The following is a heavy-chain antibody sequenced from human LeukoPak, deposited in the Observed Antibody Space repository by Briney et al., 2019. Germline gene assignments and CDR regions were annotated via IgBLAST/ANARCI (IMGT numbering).Heavy chain of an antibody. CDR1: GFTFSSYS. V-gene: IGHV3-21*01. CDR3: AREASMHSSGWYLGY. Sequence: PGGSLRLSCAASGFTFSSYSMNWVRQAPGKGLEWVSSISSSSSYIYYADSVKGRFTISRDNAKNSLYLQMNSLRAEDTAVYYCAREASMHSSGWYLGYWGQGTLVTVSS. CDR2: ISSSSSYI. J-gene: IGHJ4*02. D-gene: IGHD6-19*01.